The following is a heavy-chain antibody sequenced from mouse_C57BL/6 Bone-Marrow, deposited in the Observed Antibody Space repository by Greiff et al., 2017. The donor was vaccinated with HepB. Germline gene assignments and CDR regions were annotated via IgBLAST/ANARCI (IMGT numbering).Heavy chain of an antibody. J-gene: IGHJ2*01. V-gene: IGHV5-6*02. CDR1: GFTFSSYG. CDR3: ARRDRDY. CDR2: ISSGGSYT. Sequence: EVKLVESGGDLVKPGGSLKLSCAASGFTFSSYGMSWVRQTPDKRLEWVATISSGGSYTYYPDSVKGRFTISRDNAKNTLYLQMSSLKSEDTAMYYCARRDRDYWGQGTTLTVSS.